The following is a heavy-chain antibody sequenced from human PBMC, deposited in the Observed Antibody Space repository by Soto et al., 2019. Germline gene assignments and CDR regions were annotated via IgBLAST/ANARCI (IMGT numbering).Heavy chain of an antibody. J-gene: IGHJ6*02. Sequence: GPPVKVSCTASGGTFSSYAISWVRQAAGQGLEWMGGIIPIFGTANYAQKFQGRVTITADESTSTAYMELSSLRSEDTAVYYCARDGDTMVRGVITRPHYYYGMDVWGQGTTVTVSS. V-gene: IGHV1-69*13. CDR1: GGTFSSYA. D-gene: IGHD3-10*01. CDR3: ARDGDTMVRGVITRPHYYYGMDV. CDR2: IIPIFGTA.